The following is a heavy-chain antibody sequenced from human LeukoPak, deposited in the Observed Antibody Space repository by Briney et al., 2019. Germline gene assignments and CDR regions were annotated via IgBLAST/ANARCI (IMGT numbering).Heavy chain of an antibody. CDR1: GFTFSDFS. CDR2: IRSNGGAI. Sequence: EASLRLSCTASGFTFSDFSMNWVRQAPGKGLEWISYIRSNGGAISYADSVKGRYTTSRDNAKNSLYLQMNSLRAEDTAVYYCARIRGGWFLDSWGQGTLVTVSS. V-gene: IGHV3-48*04. D-gene: IGHD6-19*01. CDR3: ARIRGGWFLDS. J-gene: IGHJ4*02.